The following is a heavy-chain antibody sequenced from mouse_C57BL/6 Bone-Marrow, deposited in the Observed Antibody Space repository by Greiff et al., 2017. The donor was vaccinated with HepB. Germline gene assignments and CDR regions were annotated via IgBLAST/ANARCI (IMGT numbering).Heavy chain of an antibody. CDR2: IYPGSGST. J-gene: IGHJ2*01. CDR3: VGNYYGSIFQGRY. Sequence: VQLQQPGAELVKPGASVKMSCKASGYTFTSYWITWVKQRPGQGLEWIGDIYPGSGSTNYNEKFKRKATLTVDTSSSTAYMQLSSLTSEDSAVYYCVGNYYGSIFQGRYWGQGPTLTVSS. V-gene: IGHV1-55*01. D-gene: IGHD1-1*01. CDR1: GYTFTSYW.